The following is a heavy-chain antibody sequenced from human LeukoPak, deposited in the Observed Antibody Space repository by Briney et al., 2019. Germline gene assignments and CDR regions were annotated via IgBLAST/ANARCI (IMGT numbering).Heavy chain of an antibody. J-gene: IGHJ4*02. Sequence: GRSLRLSCAASGFTFSSYGMHWVRQAPGKGLEWVAVISYEGSNKYYADSVKGRFTFSRDNSKNTLYLQMNSLRAEDTAVYYCAKEGGSGPFFDYWGQGTLVAASS. D-gene: IGHD2-15*01. CDR3: AKEGGSGPFFDY. CDR1: GFTFSSYG. CDR2: ISYEGSNK. V-gene: IGHV3-30*18.